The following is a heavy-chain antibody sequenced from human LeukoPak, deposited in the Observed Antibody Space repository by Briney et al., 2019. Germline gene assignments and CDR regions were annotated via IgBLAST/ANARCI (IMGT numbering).Heavy chain of an antibody. CDR1: GFTFSNLW. J-gene: IGHJ5*02. Sequence: GGSLRLPCAASGFTFSNLWMSWVRQAPGKGLEWVANINEDGSAKTHVDSVKGRFNISRDNAKNSLYLQMNSLRAEDTAVYYCAGGKGYNRFDPWGQGTLVTVSS. CDR3: AGGKGYNRFDP. CDR2: INEDGSAK. V-gene: IGHV3-7*04.